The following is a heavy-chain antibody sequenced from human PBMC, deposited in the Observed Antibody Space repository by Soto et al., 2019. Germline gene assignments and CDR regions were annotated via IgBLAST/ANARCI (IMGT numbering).Heavy chain of an antibody. CDR3: ATQEVGGSYVYTFDP. V-gene: IGHV4-39*02. J-gene: IGHJ5*02. D-gene: IGHD1-26*01. Sequence: SETLSLTCTVSGDSISSSTYFWGWVRQPPGKGLEWIGTTYYNGNAYYNPSLKSRVSMSVDTSKNHFSLKLSSVTAADTAVYYCATQEVGGSYVYTFDPWGQGTLVTVSS. CDR1: GDSISSSTYF. CDR2: TYYNGNA.